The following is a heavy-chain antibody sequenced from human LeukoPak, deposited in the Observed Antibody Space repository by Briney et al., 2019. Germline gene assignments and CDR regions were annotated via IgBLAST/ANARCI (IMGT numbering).Heavy chain of an antibody. CDR1: GFTFSSYS. CDR3: ARSTGGFSGMDV. CDR2: ISSSRSYI. V-gene: IGHV3-21*01. D-gene: IGHD4-11*01. J-gene: IGHJ6*04. Sequence: GGSLRLSCAASGFTFSSYSMNWVRQAPGKGLEWVSSISSSRSYIYYADSVKGRFTISRDNAKNSLYLQMNSLRAEDTAVYYCARSTGGFSGMDVWGKGTTVTVSS.